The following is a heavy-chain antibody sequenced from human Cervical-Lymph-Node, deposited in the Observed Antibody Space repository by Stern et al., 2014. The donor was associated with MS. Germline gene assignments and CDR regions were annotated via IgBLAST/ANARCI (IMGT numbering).Heavy chain of an antibody. Sequence: QLQLQESGSGQAKPSQTLSLTCAVSGGSISSGGSSWNWIRQPPGKGLEGIGFIYHSGSTYYNPSLKGRVVITGDTSKNQFALHQRSVTAADTAVYYCARGGVIYTQDRNGFDVWGQGTMVTVSS. CDR3: ARGGVIYTQDRNGFDV. V-gene: IGHV4-30-2*01. CDR1: GGSISSGGSS. CDR2: IYHSGST. J-gene: IGHJ3*01. D-gene: IGHD2-21*01.